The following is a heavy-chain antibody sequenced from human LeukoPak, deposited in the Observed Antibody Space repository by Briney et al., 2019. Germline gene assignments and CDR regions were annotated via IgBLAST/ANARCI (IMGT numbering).Heavy chain of an antibody. V-gene: IGHV3-30*02. CDR1: GFTLSNYA. Sequence: GGSLRLSSATSGFTLSNYAMHWVRQAPGKGLEWVAFIRYDGSNKLYPDSVKGRFTISRDNSKNTLYMEMNSLRVEDTAVYFCAKPRDRYTLDAFDICGQGTKVTVSS. CDR3: AKPRDRYTLDAFDI. CDR2: IRYDGSNK. D-gene: IGHD5-24*01. J-gene: IGHJ3*02.